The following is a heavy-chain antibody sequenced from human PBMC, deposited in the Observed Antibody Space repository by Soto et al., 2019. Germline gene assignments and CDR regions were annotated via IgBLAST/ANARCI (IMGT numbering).Heavy chain of an antibody. CDR2: IWYDGSNK. CDR3: ARDPIFGVVVPAAIGWFDP. D-gene: IGHD2-2*01. V-gene: IGHV3-33*01. J-gene: IGHJ5*02. CDR1: GFTFSSYG. Sequence: QVQLVESGGGVVQPGRSLRLSCAASGFTFSSYGMHWVRQAPGKGLEWVAVIWYDGSNKYYADSVKGRFTISRDNSKNTLYPQMNSLRAEDTAVYYCARDPIFGVVVPAAIGWFDPWGQGNLVTVSS.